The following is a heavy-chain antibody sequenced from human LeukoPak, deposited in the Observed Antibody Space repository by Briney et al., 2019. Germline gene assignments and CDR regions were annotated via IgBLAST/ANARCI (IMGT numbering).Heavy chain of an antibody. Sequence: GGSLRLSCSASGXTFSSYPMHWVRQAPGKGLEYVSATSSYGGSTYYADSVTGRFTISRDNSKNTVYLQMSSLRAEDTAVYYCARSSGYWDYWGQGTLVTVSS. V-gene: IGHV3-64D*06. D-gene: IGHD6-19*01. CDR1: GXTFSSYP. CDR3: ARSSGYWDY. CDR2: TSSYGGST. J-gene: IGHJ4*02.